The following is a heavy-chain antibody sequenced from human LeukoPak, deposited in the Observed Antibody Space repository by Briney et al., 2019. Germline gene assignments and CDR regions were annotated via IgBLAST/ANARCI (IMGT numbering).Heavy chain of an antibody. CDR2: IYYSGST. CDR1: GDSISNYY. D-gene: IGHD6-25*01. V-gene: IGHV4-59*12. J-gene: IGHJ4*02. Sequence: SETLSLTCTVSGDSISNYYWSWIRQPPGKGLDWIGYIYYSGSTSYNPSLKSRVTISVDTSKNQFSLKLSSVTAADTAVYYCARGRLSEPFDYWGQGTLVTVSS. CDR3: ARGRLSEPFDY.